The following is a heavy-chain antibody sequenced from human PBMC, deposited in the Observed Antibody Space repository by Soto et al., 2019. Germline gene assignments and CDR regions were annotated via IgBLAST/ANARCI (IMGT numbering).Heavy chain of an antibody. J-gene: IGHJ6*02. V-gene: IGHV4-34*01. CDR1: GGSFSGYY. D-gene: IGHD2-15*01. CDR2: INHSGST. CDR3: ARMSSGGYCSGGSCYSTRYYYYGMDV. Sequence: SETLSLTCAVYGGSFSGYYWSWIRQPPGKGLEWIGEINHSGSTNYNPSLKSRVTISVDKSKNQFSLKLSSVTAADTAVYYCARMSSGGYCSGGSCYSTRYYYYGMDVWGQGTTVTVSS.